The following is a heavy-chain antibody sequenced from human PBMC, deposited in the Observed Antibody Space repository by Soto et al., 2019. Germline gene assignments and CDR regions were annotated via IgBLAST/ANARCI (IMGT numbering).Heavy chain of an antibody. CDR3: ARGSRDDYIWGSYRYRTGDAFDI. D-gene: IGHD3-16*02. Sequence: QVQLVQSGAEVKKPGASVKVSCKASGYTFTSYDINWVRQATGQGLEWMGWMNPNSGNTGYAQKFQGRVTMTRNTSISTDYMELSSLRAEDTAVYYCARGSRDDYIWGSYRYRTGDAFDIWGQGTMVTVSS. V-gene: IGHV1-8*01. J-gene: IGHJ3*02. CDR1: GYTFTSYD. CDR2: MNPNSGNT.